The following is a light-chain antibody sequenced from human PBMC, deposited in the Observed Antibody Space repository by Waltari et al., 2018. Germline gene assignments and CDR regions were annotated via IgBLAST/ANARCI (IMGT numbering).Light chain of an antibody. V-gene: IGKV2-40*01. CDR3: MQRLEFPYT. CDR1: QSLINSDDGYTY. J-gene: IGKJ2*01. CDR2: TLA. Sequence: EIVMTQTPLSLPATPGEPASLSCRSSQSLINSDDGYTYLDWFLQKPGQSPQLLLYTLAYRASRVPDRFSGTGSGSNFSLEISRVEAEDVGIYYCMQRLEFPYTFGQGTRLDMK.